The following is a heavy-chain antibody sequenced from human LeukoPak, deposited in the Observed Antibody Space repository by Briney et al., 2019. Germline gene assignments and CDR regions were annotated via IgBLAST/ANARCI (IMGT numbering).Heavy chain of an antibody. V-gene: IGHV4-59*01. CDR1: AGSISSYY. J-gene: IGHJ6*02. CDR3: ARVDEGGYYYYGMDV. D-gene: IGHD3-16*01. CDR2: IYSSGST. Sequence: PSETLSLTCTVSAGSISSYYWSWIRQPPGKGLEWIGYIYSSGSTNYNPSLKSRVTISVDTSKNQFSLKLSSVTAADTAVYYCARVDEGGYYYYGMDVWGLGTTVTVSS.